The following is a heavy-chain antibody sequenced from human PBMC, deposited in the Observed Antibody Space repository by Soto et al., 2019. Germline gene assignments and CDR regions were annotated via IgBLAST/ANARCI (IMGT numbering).Heavy chain of an antibody. D-gene: IGHD3-22*01. CDR1: GCSFFSHW. CDR2: IYPADSEN. J-gene: IGHJ4*02. CDR3: ARRPWLSGYYDY. Sequence: PGRSLKISCKVSGCSFFSHWIGWVRQMPGKGLEWVGIIYPADSENRYSPSFQGQVTISVDKSINTAYLQWSSLKASDTAMYYCARRPWLSGYYDYWGQGTLVTVSS. V-gene: IGHV5-51*03.